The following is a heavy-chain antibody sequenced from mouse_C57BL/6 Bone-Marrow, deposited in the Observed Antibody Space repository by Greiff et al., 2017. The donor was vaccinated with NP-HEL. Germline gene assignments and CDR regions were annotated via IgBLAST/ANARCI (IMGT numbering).Heavy chain of an antibody. J-gene: IGHJ3*01. CDR1: GYSFTGYF. V-gene: IGHV1-20*01. D-gene: IGHD1-2*01. CDR2: INPYNGDT. CDR3: ARERPYKRFAY. Sequence: EVQLQESGPELVKPGDSVKISCKASGYSFTGYFMNWVMQSHGKSLEWIGRINPYNGDTFYNQKFKGKATLTVEKSSSTAHMELRSLTSEDSAVYYCARERPYKRFAYWGQGTLVTVSA.